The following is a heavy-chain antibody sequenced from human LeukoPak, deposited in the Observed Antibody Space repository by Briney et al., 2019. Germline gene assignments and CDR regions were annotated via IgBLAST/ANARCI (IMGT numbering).Heavy chain of an antibody. J-gene: IGHJ4*02. V-gene: IGHV3-23*01. D-gene: IGHD5-12*01. CDR1: GFTFSSYG. Sequence: GRSLRLSCAASGFTFSSYGMHWVRQAPGKGLEWVSAISGSGGSTYYADSVKGRFTISRDNSKNTLYLQMNSLRAEDTAVYYCAKDSEADSGYDSPWSFDYWGQGTLVTVSS. CDR2: ISGSGGST. CDR3: AKDSEADSGYDSPWSFDY.